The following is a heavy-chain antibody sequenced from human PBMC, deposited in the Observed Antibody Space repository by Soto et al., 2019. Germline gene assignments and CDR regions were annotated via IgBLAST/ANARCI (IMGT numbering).Heavy chain of an antibody. Sequence: QVQLVESGGGVVQPGRSLRLSCAASGFTFSSYGMHWVRQAPGKGLEWVAVIWYDGSNKYYADSVKGRFTISRDNSKNTLYLQMNSLRAEDTAVYYCARDLYYDFWSGPLTWGQGTLVTVSS. CDR2: IWYDGSNK. CDR3: ARDLYYDFWSGPLT. CDR1: GFTFSSYG. J-gene: IGHJ5*02. D-gene: IGHD3-3*01. V-gene: IGHV3-33*01.